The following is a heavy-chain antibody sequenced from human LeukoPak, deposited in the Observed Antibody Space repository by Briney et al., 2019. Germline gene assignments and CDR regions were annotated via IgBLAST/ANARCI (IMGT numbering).Heavy chain of an antibody. Sequence: ASVKVSCKASGYTFTDYFMHWVRQAPGQGLEWMGWISAYNGNTNYAQKLQGRVTMTTDTSTSTAYMELRSLRSDDTAVYYCARDIKMVRGVIPNFDYWGQGTLVTVSS. D-gene: IGHD3-10*01. CDR3: ARDIKMVRGVIPNFDY. CDR1: GYTFTDYF. CDR2: ISAYNGNT. J-gene: IGHJ4*02. V-gene: IGHV1-18*04.